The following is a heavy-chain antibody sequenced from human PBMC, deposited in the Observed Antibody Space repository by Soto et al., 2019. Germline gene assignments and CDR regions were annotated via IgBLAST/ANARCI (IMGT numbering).Heavy chain of an antibody. J-gene: IGHJ4*02. D-gene: IGHD3-10*01. Sequence: GGSLRLSCAASGFTFSSYGMHWVRQAPGKGLEWVAVISYDGSNKYYADSVKGRFTISRDNSKNTLYLQMNSLRAEDTAVYYCAKGYYGSGSYYELEYWGQGTLVTVSS. CDR3: AKGYYGSGSYYELEY. V-gene: IGHV3-30*18. CDR1: GFTFSSYG. CDR2: ISYDGSNK.